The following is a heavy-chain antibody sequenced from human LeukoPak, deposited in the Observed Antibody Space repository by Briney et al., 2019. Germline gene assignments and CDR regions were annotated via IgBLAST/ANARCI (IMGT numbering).Heavy chain of an antibody. Sequence: PGRSLRLSCAASGFTFSSCEMNWVRQAPGKGLERLGRIKSKTDGGTTDYAAPVKGRFTISRDDSKNTLYLQMNSLKTEDTAVYYCTTGNSGYWGQGTLVTVSS. CDR2: IKSKTDGGTT. J-gene: IGHJ4*02. V-gene: IGHV3-15*01. D-gene: IGHD4-23*01. CDR1: GFTFSSCE. CDR3: TTGNSGY.